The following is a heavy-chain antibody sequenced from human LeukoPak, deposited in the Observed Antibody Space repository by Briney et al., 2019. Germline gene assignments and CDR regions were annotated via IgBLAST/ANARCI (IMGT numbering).Heavy chain of an antibody. CDR1: GVTFNTAW. CDR2: IKSKTDGGTS. J-gene: IGHJ4*02. D-gene: IGHD6-13*01. V-gene: IGHV3-15*01. Sequence: PGGSLRLSCAASGVTFNTAWMSWVRQAPGKGLEWVGRIKSKTDGGTSDYAAPVKGRFTISRDDSKNTLYLQMNSLKTEDTAVYYCTTDAYSSSFTVYWGQGTLVTVSP. CDR3: TTDAYSSSFTVY.